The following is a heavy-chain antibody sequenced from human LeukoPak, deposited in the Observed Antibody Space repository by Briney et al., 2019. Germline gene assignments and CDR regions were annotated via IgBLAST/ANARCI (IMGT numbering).Heavy chain of an antibody. D-gene: IGHD3-10*01. CDR2: IFSGGDI. Sequence: GGSLRLSCAASGFTFSSYAMSWVRQAPGKGLEWVSVIFSGGDIYYADSVTDRFTISRDTSKNTVYLQMNSLRAEDTAVYYCARGWGYFGSGHAFDVWGQGTLVTVSS. CDR1: GFTFSSYA. V-gene: IGHV3-66*01. CDR3: ARGWGYFGSGHAFDV. J-gene: IGHJ3*01.